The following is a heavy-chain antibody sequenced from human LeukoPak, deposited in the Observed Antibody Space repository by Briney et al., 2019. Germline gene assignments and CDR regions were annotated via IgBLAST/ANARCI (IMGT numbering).Heavy chain of an antibody. V-gene: IGHV3-66*01. Sequence: GRSLRLSCAASGFTFSSYAMSWVRQAPGKGLEWVSVIYSGGSTYYADSVKGRFTISRDNSKNTLYLRMNSLRAEDTAVYYCARCTSYDAFDIWGQGTMVTVSS. CDR1: GFTFSSYA. J-gene: IGHJ3*02. D-gene: IGHD2-2*01. CDR3: ARCTSYDAFDI. CDR2: IYSGGST.